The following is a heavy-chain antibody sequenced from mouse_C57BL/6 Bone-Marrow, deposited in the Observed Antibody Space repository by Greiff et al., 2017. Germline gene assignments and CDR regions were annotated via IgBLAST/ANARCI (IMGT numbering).Heavy chain of an antibody. CDR1: GYTFTSYW. J-gene: IGHJ3*01. Sequence: QVQLKQPGAELVKPGASVKLSCKASGYTFTSYWMHWVKQRPGQGLEWIGMIPPNSGSTNYNEKFKSKATLTVDKSSSTAYMQLSSLTSEDSAVYNCARGEAGSSLGLAYWGQGTLVTVSA. D-gene: IGHD1-1*01. CDR2: IPPNSGST. CDR3: ARGEAGSSLGLAY. V-gene: IGHV1-64*01.